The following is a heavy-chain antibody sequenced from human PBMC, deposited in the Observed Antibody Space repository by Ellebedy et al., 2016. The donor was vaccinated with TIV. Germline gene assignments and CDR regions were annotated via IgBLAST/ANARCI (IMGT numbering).Heavy chain of an antibody. D-gene: IGHD6-13*01. CDR2: IYPGDSDT. CDR1: GYSFTGYW. J-gene: IGHJ4*02. V-gene: IGHV5-51*01. Sequence: GGSLRLXCKGPGYSFTGYWIGWVRQMPGKGLEWMGIIYPGDSDTRYSPSFQGQVTISADKSISTAYLQWSSLKASDTAMYYCATQQPIRGGVDYWGQGTLVTVSS. CDR3: ATQQPIRGGVDY.